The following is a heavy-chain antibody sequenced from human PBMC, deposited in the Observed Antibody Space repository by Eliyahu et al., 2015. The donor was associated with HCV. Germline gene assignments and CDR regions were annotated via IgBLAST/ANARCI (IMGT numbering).Heavy chain of an antibody. J-gene: IGHJ4*02. Sequence: QVQLQESGPRLVKPSQTLSLTCTVSGASVTSDDYYWSWIRQQPGKGLEWIGYLFFSWASYYNPSLESRATISADRFTNQFSLRLTSVTAADTAVYYCARVPGSWGETRLDHWGQGALVTVSS. D-gene: IGHD3-16*01. CDR2: LFFSWAS. CDR1: GASVTSDDYY. CDR3: ARVPGSWGETRLDH. V-gene: IGHV4-30-4*01.